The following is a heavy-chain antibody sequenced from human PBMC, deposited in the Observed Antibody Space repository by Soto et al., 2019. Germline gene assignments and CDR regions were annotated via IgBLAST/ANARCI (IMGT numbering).Heavy chain of an antibody. CDR2: IYSGGST. D-gene: IGHD3-22*01. V-gene: IGHV3-53*01. CDR3: ARALDYYDSSGPYYFDY. CDR1: GFTVSSNY. J-gene: IGHJ4*02. Sequence: EVQLVESGGGLIQPGGSLRLSCAASGFTVSSNYMSWVRQAPGKGLEWVSVIYSGGSTYYADSVKGRFTISRDNSKNKLYLQMNSLRGEDTAVYYCARALDYYDSSGPYYFDYWGQGTLVTVSS.